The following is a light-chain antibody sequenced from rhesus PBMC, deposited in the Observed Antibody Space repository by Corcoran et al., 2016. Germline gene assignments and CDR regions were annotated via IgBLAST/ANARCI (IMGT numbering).Light chain of an antibody. J-gene: IGKJ4*01. CDR1: ENIYRD. CDR2: GAS. V-gene: IGKV1S8*01. Sequence: DIQMTQSPSALSVSVGDRVTISCRASENIYRDLAWYSQKTGKAPRVLIYGASSLQSVVPSRFSGSGSGTDFTLTISSLQPEDFASYYCQHYYDKPLTFGGGTKVEIK. CDR3: QHYYDKPLT.